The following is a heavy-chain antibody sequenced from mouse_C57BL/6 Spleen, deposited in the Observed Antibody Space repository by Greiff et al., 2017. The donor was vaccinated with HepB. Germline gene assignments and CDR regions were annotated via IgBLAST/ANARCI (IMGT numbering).Heavy chain of an antibody. CDR1: GYTFTSYW. V-gene: IGHV1-64*01. CDR3: AREGDDYDGGWFAY. CDR2: IHPNSGST. D-gene: IGHD2-4*01. J-gene: IGHJ3*01. Sequence: QVQLQQSGAELVKPGASVKLSCKASGYTFTSYWMHWVKQRPGQGLEWIGMIHPNSGSTNYNEKFKSKATLTVDKSSSTAYMQLSSLTSEDSAVYYCAREGDDYDGGWFAYWGQGTLVTVSA.